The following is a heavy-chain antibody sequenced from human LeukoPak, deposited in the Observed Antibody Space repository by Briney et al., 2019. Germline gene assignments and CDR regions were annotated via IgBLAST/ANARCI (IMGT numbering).Heavy chain of an antibody. J-gene: IGHJ4*02. CDR3: ARLPGGGHATNFDY. CDR1: GYIFTSYW. V-gene: IGHV5-51*01. Sequence: HGESLKISCKVSGYIFTSYWIAWVRQMPGKGLEWMGIIFPGDSDTRYSPSFQGQVTISADKSISTAYLQWSSLKASDTATYYCARLPGGGHATNFDYWGQGTLVTVSS. D-gene: IGHD5-12*01. CDR2: IFPGDSDT.